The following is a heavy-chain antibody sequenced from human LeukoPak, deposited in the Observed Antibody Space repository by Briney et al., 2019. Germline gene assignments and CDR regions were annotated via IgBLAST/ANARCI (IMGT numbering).Heavy chain of an antibody. CDR3: ARDTSGYRRGSFDY. J-gene: IGHJ4*02. CDR1: GGSISSSSYY. V-gene: IGHV4-39*07. Sequence: SETLSLTCTVSGGSISSSSYYWGWIRQPPGKGLEWIGSIYYSGSTYYNPSLKSRVTISLDTSNNQFSLKLSSVTAADTAVYYCARDTSGYRRGSFDYWGQGTLVTVSS. CDR2: IYYSGST. D-gene: IGHD3-22*01.